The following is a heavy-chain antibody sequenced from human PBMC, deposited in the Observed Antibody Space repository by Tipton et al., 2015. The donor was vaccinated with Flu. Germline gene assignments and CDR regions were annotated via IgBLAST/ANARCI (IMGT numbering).Heavy chain of an antibody. D-gene: IGHD2-2*01. Sequence: QLVQSGAEVKKPGASVKVSCKASGYTFTSYGISWVRQAPGQGLEWMGWISAYNGNTNYAQKLQGRVTMTTDTSMSTAYMELRSLRSDDTAVYYCAREAIVVVPAATYYFDYWGQGTLVTVSS. CDR1: GYTFTSYG. J-gene: IGHJ4*02. V-gene: IGHV1-18*04. CDR2: ISAYNGNT. CDR3: AREAIVVVPAATYYFDY.